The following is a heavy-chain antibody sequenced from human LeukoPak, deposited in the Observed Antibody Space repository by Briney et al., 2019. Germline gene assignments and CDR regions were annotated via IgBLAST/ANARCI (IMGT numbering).Heavy chain of an antibody. CDR1: GFTFSTYW. V-gene: IGHV3-7*01. Sequence: GGSLRLSCAAYGFTFSTYWMNWVRQAPGKGPEWVAGMKEDGSEEYYVDFVKGRFTISRDNAKSLLYLQMNSLRVDDTAVYYCVRDRGYSSFDYWGQGTLVTVSS. CDR3: VRDRGYSSFDY. D-gene: IGHD5-18*01. CDR2: MKEDGSEE. J-gene: IGHJ4*02.